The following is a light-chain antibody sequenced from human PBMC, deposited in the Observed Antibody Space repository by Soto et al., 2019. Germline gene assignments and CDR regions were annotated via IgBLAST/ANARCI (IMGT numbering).Light chain of an antibody. Sequence: DIHMTQSPSTLSASVGDRVTITCRASQSISIWLAWYQQKPGKAPNLLIYKTSSLETGVPSRFSGSGSATEFTLTISSLQPDDFATYYCQHWNDYSWTFGQGTKVEV. CDR1: QSISIW. CDR3: QHWNDYSWT. J-gene: IGKJ1*01. CDR2: KTS. V-gene: IGKV1-5*03.